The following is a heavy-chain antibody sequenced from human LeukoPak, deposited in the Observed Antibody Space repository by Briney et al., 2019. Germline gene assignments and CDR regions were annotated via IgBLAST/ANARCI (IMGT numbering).Heavy chain of an antibody. D-gene: IGHD2-8*01. V-gene: IGHV3-48*02. CDR3: ARGIPPMVYGVFDY. Sequence: GGSLRLSCAASGCTFSSYSMNWVRQAPGKGLEWVSYISSSSSTIYYADSVKGRFTISRENANNSLYLQMNSLRDADTAVYYCARGIPPMVYGVFDYWGQGTLVTVSS. CDR1: GCTFSSYS. CDR2: ISSSSSTI. J-gene: IGHJ4*02.